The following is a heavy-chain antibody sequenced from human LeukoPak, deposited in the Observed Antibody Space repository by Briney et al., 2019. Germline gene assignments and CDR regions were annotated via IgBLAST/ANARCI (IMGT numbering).Heavy chain of an antibody. CDR3: ARVAYSSSWYDPDY. J-gene: IGHJ4*02. CDR2: IYYSGST. V-gene: IGHV4-59*08. D-gene: IGHD6-13*01. CDR1: GGSISSYY. Sequence: SETLSLTCTVSGGSISSYYWSWIRQPPGKGPEWIGYIYYSGSTNYNPSLKSRVTISVDTSKNQFSLKLSSVTAADTAVYYCARVAYSSSWYDPDYWGQGTLVTVSS.